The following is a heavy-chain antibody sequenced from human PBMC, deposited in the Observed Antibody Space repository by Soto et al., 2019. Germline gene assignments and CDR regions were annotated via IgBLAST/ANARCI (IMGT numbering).Heavy chain of an antibody. V-gene: IGHV3-23*01. CDR2: ISGSGGST. CDR3: AKAGDGPSLGYFQH. CDR1: GFTFSSYA. J-gene: IGHJ1*01. D-gene: IGHD3-16*01. Sequence: GGSLRLSCAASGFTFSSYAMSWVRQAPGRGLEWVSAISGSGGSTYYADSVKGRFTISRDNSKNTLYLQMNSLRAEDTAVYYCAKAGDGPSLGYFQHWGQGTLVTVSS.